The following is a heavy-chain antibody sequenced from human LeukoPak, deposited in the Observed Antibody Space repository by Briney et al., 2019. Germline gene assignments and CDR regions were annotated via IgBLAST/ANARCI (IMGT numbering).Heavy chain of an antibody. D-gene: IGHD4-17*01. Sequence: GGSRRVSCAASGFTFSSYEMNWGRQGPGKGLEWVSYISSGGGGIFYADSVKGRFTISRDNAKNSLHLQMNSLRAEDTAVYYWARDGASHPSIYYFDYWGQGTLVTVSS. CDR1: GFTFSSYE. CDR3: ARDGASHPSIYYFDY. V-gene: IGHV3-48*03. CDR2: ISSGGGGI. J-gene: IGHJ4*02.